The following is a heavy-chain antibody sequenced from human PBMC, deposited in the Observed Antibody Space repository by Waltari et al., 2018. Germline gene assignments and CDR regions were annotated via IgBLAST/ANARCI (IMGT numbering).Heavy chain of an antibody. CDR1: GGTFSSYA. V-gene: IGHV1-69*14. J-gene: IGHJ4*02. D-gene: IGHD6-6*01. CDR3: AKDGAARPGEFDY. Sequence: QVQLVQSGAEVKKPGSSVKVSCKASGGTFSSYAISWVRQAPGQGLEWMGGIIAIFGTANYAQKFQGRVTITADNSKNTLYLQMNSLRAEDTAVYYCAKDGAARPGEFDYWGQGTLVTVSS. CDR2: IIAIFGTA.